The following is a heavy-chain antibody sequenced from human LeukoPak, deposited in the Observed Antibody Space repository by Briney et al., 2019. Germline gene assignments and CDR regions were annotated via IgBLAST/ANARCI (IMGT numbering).Heavy chain of an antibody. CDR3: AKDGLKNYGYVWD. CDR1: GFSFSDFA. D-gene: IGHD3-16*01. V-gene: IGHV3-23*01. Sequence: GGSLRLSCAASGFSFSDFAMHWVRQAPGKGLQWVSSIRGGNRITYYADSVKGRFTISRDNSQNTLYLQVNSLRADDTARYYCAKDGLKNYGYVWDWGQGTLVTVSS. J-gene: IGHJ4*02. CDR2: IRGGNRIT.